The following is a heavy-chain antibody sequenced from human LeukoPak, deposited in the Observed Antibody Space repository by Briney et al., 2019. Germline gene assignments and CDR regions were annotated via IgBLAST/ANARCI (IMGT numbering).Heavy chain of an antibody. V-gene: IGHV3-9*01. J-gene: IGHJ5*02. Sequence: GRSLRLSCAASGFTFDDYAMHWVRQAPGKGLEWVSGTSWNSGSIGYADSVKGRFTISRDNAKNFLYLQMNSLRAEDTALYYCAKDMVRGVIGYWFDPWGQGTLVTVSS. CDR3: AKDMVRGVIGYWFDP. CDR1: GFTFDDYA. CDR2: TSWNSGSI. D-gene: IGHD3-10*01.